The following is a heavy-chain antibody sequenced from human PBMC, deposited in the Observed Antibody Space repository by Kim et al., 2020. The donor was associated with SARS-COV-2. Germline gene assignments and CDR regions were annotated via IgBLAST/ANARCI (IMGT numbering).Heavy chain of an antibody. CDR3: VKGSWRGQSLVEP. D-gene: IGHD6-19*01. J-gene: IGHJ5*02. Sequence: SETLSLTCTVSGASTTSYYWSWIRQSPGKGLQWIGYISYLGDINYNPSLRGRVTISLDTSKDQLSLRLTSVTATDTAIYFCVKGSWRGQSLVEPWGQGSLVTVSS. CDR2: ISYLGDI. CDR1: GASTTSYY. V-gene: IGHV4-59*01.